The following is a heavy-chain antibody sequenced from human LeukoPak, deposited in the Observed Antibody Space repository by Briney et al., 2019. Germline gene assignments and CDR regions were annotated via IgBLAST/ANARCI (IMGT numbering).Heavy chain of an antibody. CDR3: AVNDAFDI. CDR2: ISSGSSYI. J-gene: IGHJ3*02. Sequence: GGSLRLSCAASGFTFSSYSMNWVRKAPGKGLEWVSSISSGSSYIYYADSVKGRFTISRDNAKNSLYLQMNSLRAEDTAVYYCAVNDAFDIWGQGTMVTVSS. CDR1: GFTFSSYS. V-gene: IGHV3-21*01.